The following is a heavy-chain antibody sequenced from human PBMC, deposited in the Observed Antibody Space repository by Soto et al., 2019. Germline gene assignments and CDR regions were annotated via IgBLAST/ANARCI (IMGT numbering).Heavy chain of an antibody. J-gene: IGHJ4*02. V-gene: IGHV3-23*01. CDR3: ARRSSSWYFDY. CDR1: GFTFSSYA. D-gene: IGHD6-13*01. Sequence: EVQLLESGGGLVQPGGSLRLSCAASGFTFSSYAMNWVRQAPGKGLEWVSVISGSGGSTYYADSVKGRFTISRDNSKNTLYLQMNRMRAEDTAVDYCARRSSSWYFDYWGQGTLVTVSS. CDR2: ISGSGGST.